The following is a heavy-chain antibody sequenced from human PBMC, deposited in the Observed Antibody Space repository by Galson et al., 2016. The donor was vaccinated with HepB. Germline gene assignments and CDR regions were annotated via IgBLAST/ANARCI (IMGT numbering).Heavy chain of an antibody. Sequence: SLRLSCAASGFTFNSYAMIWVRQDPGKGLEWVSAVSGSGYNTYYTDSVKGRFTVSGDNSQNTLYLQMNSLRVEDTAVYYCAKSSDSSGLRVRRDAFDIWGQGTMVTVSS. D-gene: IGHD3-22*01. CDR3: AKSSDSSGLRVRRDAFDI. CDR2: VSGSGYNT. J-gene: IGHJ3*02. V-gene: IGHV3-23*01. CDR1: GFTFNSYA.